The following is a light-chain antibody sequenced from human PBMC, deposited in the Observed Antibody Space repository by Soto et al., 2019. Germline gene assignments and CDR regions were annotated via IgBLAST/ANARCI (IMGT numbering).Light chain of an antibody. CDR2: EGS. Sequence: QSALTQPASVSGSPGQSITISCTGTSSDVGSYNLVSWYQQHPGKAPKLMIYEGSKRPSGVSNRCSGSKSGNTASLTVSGLKAEDESDYYCCSYAGSRVFGGGTKLTVL. CDR1: SSDVGSYNL. V-gene: IGLV2-23*01. J-gene: IGLJ3*02. CDR3: CSYAGSRV.